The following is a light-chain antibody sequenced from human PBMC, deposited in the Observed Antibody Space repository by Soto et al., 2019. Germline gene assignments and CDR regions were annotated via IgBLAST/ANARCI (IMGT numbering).Light chain of an antibody. CDR2: AAS. CDR3: QQYNNWPPLT. V-gene: IGKV3D-15*01. J-gene: IGKJ4*01. CDR1: QSVSSSY. Sequence: EIVLTQSPGTLSLSPGERATLSCRASQSVSSSYLAWYQQNPGQAPRLLIYAASSRATGIPDRFSGSGSGTEFTLTISSLQSEDFAVYYCQQYNNWPPLTFGGGTKVDIK.